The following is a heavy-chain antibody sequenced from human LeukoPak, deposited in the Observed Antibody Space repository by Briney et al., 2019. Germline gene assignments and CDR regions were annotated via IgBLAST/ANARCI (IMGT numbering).Heavy chain of an antibody. J-gene: IGHJ4*02. V-gene: IGHV1-2*02. Sequence: ASVKVSCKASGYTFTGYYMHWVRQAPGQGLEWMGWINPNSGGTNYAQKFQGRVTMARDTSISTAYMELSRLRSDDTAVYYCARGIAVAAPFDYWGQGTLVTVSS. D-gene: IGHD6-19*01. CDR1: GYTFTGYY. CDR3: ARGIAVAAPFDY. CDR2: INPNSGGT.